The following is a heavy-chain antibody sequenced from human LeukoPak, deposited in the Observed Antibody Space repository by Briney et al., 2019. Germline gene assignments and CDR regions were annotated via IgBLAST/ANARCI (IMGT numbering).Heavy chain of an antibody. CDR3: ARDGYRLSGYFYYMDV. D-gene: IGHD2-2*03. V-gene: IGHV1-69*13. CDR2: IIPIFGTA. J-gene: IGHJ6*03. CDR1: GGTFSSYA. Sequence: SVKVSCKASGGTFSSYAISWVRQAPGQGLEWMGGIIPIFGTANYAQKFQGRVTITADESTSTAYMELSSLRSEDTAVYYCARDGYRLSGYFYYMDVWGKGTTVTVSS.